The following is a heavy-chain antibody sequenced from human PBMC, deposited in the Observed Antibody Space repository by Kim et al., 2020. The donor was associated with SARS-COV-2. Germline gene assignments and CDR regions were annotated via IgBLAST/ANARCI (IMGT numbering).Heavy chain of an antibody. D-gene: IGHD6-13*01. CDR3: ASGYSSSWYLGY. Sequence: SETLSLTCTVSGGSISSGGYYWSWIRQHPGKGLEWIGYIYYSGSTYYNPSLKSRVTISVDTSKNQFSLKLSSVTAADTAVYYCASGYSSSWYLGYWGQGTLVTVSS. CDR1: GGSISSGGYY. J-gene: IGHJ4*02. V-gene: IGHV4-31*03. CDR2: IYYSGST.